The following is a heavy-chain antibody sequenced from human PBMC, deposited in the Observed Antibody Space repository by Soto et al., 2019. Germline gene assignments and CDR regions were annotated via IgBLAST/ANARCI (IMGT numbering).Heavy chain of an antibody. CDR2: INHSGST. D-gene: IGHD4-17*01. CDR3: ASSYGDFSRGTDL. V-gene: IGHV4-34*01. Sequence: SETLSLTCAVYVGSFSGYYWSCIRQPPGKGLEWIGEINHSGSTNYNPSLKIRVTISVDTSKNQFSLELSSMTAAYTAVYYCASSYGDFSRGTDLWGKGTKVTVSS. J-gene: IGHJ6*04. CDR1: VGSFSGYY.